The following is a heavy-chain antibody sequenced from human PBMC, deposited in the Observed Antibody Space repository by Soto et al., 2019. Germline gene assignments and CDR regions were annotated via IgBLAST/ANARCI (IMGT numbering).Heavy chain of an antibody. CDR2: ISSSSSYI. CDR1: GFTFSSFT. Sequence: EVQLVESGGGLVKPGGSLRLSCAASGFTFSSFTMNWVRQAPGKGLEWVSSISSSSSYIYYADSVKGRFTISRDNAKNSLYLQMNSLRAEDTSVYYCEGQWLAIDYWGQGTLVTVSS. D-gene: IGHD6-19*01. CDR3: EGQWLAIDY. V-gene: IGHV3-21*01. J-gene: IGHJ4*02.